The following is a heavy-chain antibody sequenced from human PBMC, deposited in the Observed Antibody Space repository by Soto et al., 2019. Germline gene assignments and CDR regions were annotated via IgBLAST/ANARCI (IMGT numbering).Heavy chain of an antibody. J-gene: IGHJ5*02. Sequence: QVQLVQSGAEVKKPGSSVKVSCKASGGTFSSYTISWVRQAPGQGLEWMGRIIPILGIANYAQKSQGRVTITADKSTSTAYMELSSLRSEDTAVYYCARSNIVVVVAATWFDPWGQGTLVTVSS. CDR2: IIPILGIA. V-gene: IGHV1-69*02. CDR1: GGTFSSYT. CDR3: ARSNIVVVVAATWFDP. D-gene: IGHD2-15*01.